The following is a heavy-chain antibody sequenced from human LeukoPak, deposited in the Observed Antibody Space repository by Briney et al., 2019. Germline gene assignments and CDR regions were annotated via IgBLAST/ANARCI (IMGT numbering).Heavy chain of an antibody. V-gene: IGHV3-23*01. J-gene: IGHJ4*02. CDR3: AKERQTGDYFTSDY. CDR1: GFTFSSYT. D-gene: IGHD4-17*01. Sequence: GGSLRLSCAASGFTFSSYTMSWVRQAPGEGLEWLSAISGRGESTFYAPSVKGRFTISRDNSDNTLYLQMSSLRVDDTAVYFCAKERQTGDYFTSDYWGQGTLVTVSS. CDR2: ISGRGEST.